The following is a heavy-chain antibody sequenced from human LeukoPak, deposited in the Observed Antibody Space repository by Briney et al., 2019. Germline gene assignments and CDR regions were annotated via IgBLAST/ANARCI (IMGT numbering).Heavy chain of an antibody. V-gene: IGHV4-39*07. CDR3: ASHYYDSSGYPGPFDY. CDR1: GGSISSSSYY. CDR2: IYYSGST. D-gene: IGHD3-22*01. Sequence: SETLSLTCTVSGGSISSSSYYWGWIRQPPGKGLEWIGSIYYSGSTYYNPSLKSRVTISVDRSKNQFSLKLSSVTAADTAVYYCASHYYDSSGYPGPFDYWGQGTLVTVSS. J-gene: IGHJ4*02.